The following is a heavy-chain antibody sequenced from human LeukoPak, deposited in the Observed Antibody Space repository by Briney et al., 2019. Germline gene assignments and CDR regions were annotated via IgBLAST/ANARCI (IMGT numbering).Heavy chain of an antibody. CDR1: GYTFTIYG. J-gene: IGHJ4*02. V-gene: IGHV1-18*01. D-gene: IGHD4-17*01. CDR3: ATEGGWQPTDYGDHVY. Sequence: ASVKVSCKASGYTFTIYGITWVRQAPGQGLEWMGWISPYNGNTNYAQKFQGRVTMTTDTSTSTAYMELRNLRSDDTALYYCATEGGWQPTDYGDHVYWGQGTLVTVSS. CDR2: ISPYNGNT.